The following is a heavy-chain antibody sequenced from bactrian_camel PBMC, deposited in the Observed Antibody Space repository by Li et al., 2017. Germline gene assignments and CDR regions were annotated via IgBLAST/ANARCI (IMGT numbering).Heavy chain of an antibody. CDR2: IDTDGSA. V-gene: IGHV3S55*01. Sequence: RLSCTASGFTFDGSDMTWYRQAPGKECEGVAAIDTDGSASYSGSVKGRFTISRDKVENTLYLQMNSLTPEDTAMYYCAADTDLGDRCPLPATNWIYNNEGRGTQVTVS. CDR1: GFTFDGSD. J-gene: IGHJ4*01. D-gene: IGHD1*01.